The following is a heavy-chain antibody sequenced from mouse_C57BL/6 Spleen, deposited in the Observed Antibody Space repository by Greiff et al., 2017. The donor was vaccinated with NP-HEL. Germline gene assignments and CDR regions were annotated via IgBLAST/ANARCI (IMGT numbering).Heavy chain of an antibody. CDR3: ARGGYDYDGGLDY. D-gene: IGHD2-4*01. J-gene: IGHJ2*01. CDR2: ISYDGSN. CDR1: GYSITSGYY. Sequence: EVQLQESGPGLVKPSQSLSLTCSVTGYSITSGYYWNWIRQFPGNKLEWMGYISYDGSNNYNPSLKNRISITRDTSKNQFFLKLNSVTTEDTATYYCARGGYDYDGGLDYWGQGTTLTVSS. V-gene: IGHV3-6*01.